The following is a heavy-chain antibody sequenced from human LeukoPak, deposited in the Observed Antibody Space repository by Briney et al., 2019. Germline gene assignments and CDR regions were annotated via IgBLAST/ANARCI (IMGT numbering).Heavy chain of an antibody. D-gene: IGHD3-10*01. CDR1: GFTFSNFA. V-gene: IGHV3-23*01. CDR2: ISANGGAT. J-gene: IGHJ4*02. CDR3: AKASGSPYYFDY. Sequence: AGGSLRLSCAASGFTFSNFAMSWVRQAPGKGLECVSLISANGGATYYADSVKGRFTISRGNSKSTLYLQMNSLRADDTAVYYCAKASGSPYYFDYWGQGTLVTVSS.